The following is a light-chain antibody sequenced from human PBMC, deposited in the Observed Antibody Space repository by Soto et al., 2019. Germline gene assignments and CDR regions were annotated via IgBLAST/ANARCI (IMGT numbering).Light chain of an antibody. V-gene: IGKV1-9*01. CDR3: QQLNSYPPMYT. CDR2: AAS. J-gene: IGKJ2*01. CDR1: QGISSY. Sequence: DIQLTQSPSFLSASVGDRVTITCRASQGISSYLAWYQQKPGKAPKLLIYAASTLQSGVPSRFSGSGSGTEFPLTISSPQPEDFATYYCQQLNSYPPMYTFGQGTKLEIK.